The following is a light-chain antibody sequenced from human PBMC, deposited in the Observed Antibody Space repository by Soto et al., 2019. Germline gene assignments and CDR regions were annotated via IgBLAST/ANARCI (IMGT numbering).Light chain of an antibody. CDR3: QQSNSYPFT. V-gene: IGKV1-5*03. CDR1: QIISNW. CDR2: KAS. J-gene: IGKJ3*01. Sequence: DIQMTQSPSTLSASVGDRVTITCRASQIISNWLAWYQQKPGKAPKVLIYKASSLETGVPSRFSGSGSGTEFTLTISSLQPYDFATYYCQQSNSYPFTFGPGNKVNIK.